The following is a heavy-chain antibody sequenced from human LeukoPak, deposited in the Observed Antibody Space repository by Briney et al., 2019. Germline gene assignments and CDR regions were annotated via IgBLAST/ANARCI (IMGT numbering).Heavy chain of an antibody. Sequence: GGSLRLSCAASGFTFSSYWMHWVRQAPGKGLEWVSCINTDGSSTDYADSVKGRFTISRDNAKNTLYLQMNSLRVEDTAVYYCARLKGCWGQGTLVTVSS. CDR1: GFTFSSYW. V-gene: IGHV3-74*01. CDR2: INTDGSST. J-gene: IGHJ4*02. D-gene: IGHD6-19*01. CDR3: ARLKGC.